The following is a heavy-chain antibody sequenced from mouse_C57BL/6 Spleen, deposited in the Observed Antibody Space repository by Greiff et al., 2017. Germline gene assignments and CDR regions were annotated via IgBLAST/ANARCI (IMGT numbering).Heavy chain of an antibody. CDR3: ARSGSNYYDAMDY. D-gene: IGHD2-5*01. CDR1: GYTFTSYT. CDR2: INPSSGYT. V-gene: IGHV1-4*01. Sequence: VQLQQSGAELARPGSSVKMSCKASGYTFTSYTMHWVKQRPGQGLEWIGYINPSSGYTKYNQKFKDKATLTADKSSSTAYMQLSSLTSADSAVYYCARSGSNYYDAMDYWGQGTSVTVSS. J-gene: IGHJ4*01.